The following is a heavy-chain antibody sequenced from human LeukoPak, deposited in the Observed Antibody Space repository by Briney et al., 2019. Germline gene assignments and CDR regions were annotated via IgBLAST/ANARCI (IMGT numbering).Heavy chain of an antibody. CDR1: GFTFSSYG. CDR3: ARGFNYDYVWGSYRYSY. Sequence: GGSLRLSCAASGFTFSSYGMHWVRQAPGKGLEWVSYISSSSSTIYYADSVKGRFTISRDNAENSLYLQMNSLRAEDTAVYYCARGFNYDYVWGSYRYSYWGQGTLVTVSS. CDR2: ISSSSSTI. V-gene: IGHV3-48*01. J-gene: IGHJ4*02. D-gene: IGHD3-16*02.